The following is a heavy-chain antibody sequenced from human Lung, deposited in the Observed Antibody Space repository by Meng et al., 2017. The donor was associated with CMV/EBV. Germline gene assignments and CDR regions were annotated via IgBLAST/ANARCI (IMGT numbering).Heavy chain of an antibody. V-gene: IGHV3-30*04. J-gene: IGHJ6*01. CDR2: ISYDGSNK. CDR1: GFTFNTYA. CDR3: VRDQGGESMIAVLIERLGMAV. Sequence: GESLKTSCAASGFTFNTYAMHWVRQAPGKGLEWVAVISYDGSNKYTADSVQGRLTISRDNSKNNLYLQMNSLTVEDTAVYYCVRDQGGESMIAVLIERLGMAVWGQRTTVTVSS. D-gene: IGHD3-22*01.